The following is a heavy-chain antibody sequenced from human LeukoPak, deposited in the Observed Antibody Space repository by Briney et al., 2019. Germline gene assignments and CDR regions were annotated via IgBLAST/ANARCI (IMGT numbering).Heavy chain of an antibody. D-gene: IGHD6-19*01. CDR2: INSESSST. Sequence: GGSLRLSCAASGFTFSSYWMHWVRQAPGKGLVWVPRINSESSSTTYADSVKGRFTISRDNAKNTLYLQMNSLRDEDTAMYYCAGSNGWPEYWGQGTLVTVSS. CDR3: AGSNGWPEY. V-gene: IGHV3-74*01. J-gene: IGHJ4*02. CDR1: GFTFSSYW.